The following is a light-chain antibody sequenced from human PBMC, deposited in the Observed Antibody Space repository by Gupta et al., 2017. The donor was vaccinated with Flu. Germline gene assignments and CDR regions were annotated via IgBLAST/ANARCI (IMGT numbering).Light chain of an antibody. CDR2: KDN. CDR3: QSADGSGAYWV. J-gene: IGLJ3*02. V-gene: IGLV3-25*01. Sequence: PPSVSVSPGQTARITCSGDALPKQYAYWYQQKPGQAPVLVIYKDNERPSGIPERFSGSSSGTTVTLTFSGVQAEDEADYYCQSADGSGAYWVFGGGTKLTV. CDR1: ALPKQY.